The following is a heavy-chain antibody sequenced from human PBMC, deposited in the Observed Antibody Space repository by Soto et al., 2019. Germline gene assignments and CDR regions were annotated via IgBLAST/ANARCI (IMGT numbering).Heavy chain of an antibody. CDR1: GFSLSTRDVG. D-gene: IGHD2-2*01. CDR2: VYWDDSK. J-gene: IGHJ4*02. CDR3: AHCRGGVASF. Sequence: QITLNESGPTLVKPTQTLTLTCTFSGFSLSTRDVGVGWIRQPPGEALECLGVVYWDDSKTYSPSLESRLTITKATSQNQVVLRMTKMDPVDTAPYYCAHCRGGVASFWGQGTLVTVSS. V-gene: IGHV2-5*02.